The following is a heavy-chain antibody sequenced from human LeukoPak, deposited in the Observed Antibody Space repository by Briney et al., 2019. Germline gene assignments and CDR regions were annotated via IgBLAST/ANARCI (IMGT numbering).Heavy chain of an antibody. V-gene: IGHV3-30*18. Sequence: GRSLRLSCAAYGFTFSTYGMHWDRQAPGKGLEWVAVISYDGSNKYYADSVKGRFTISRDNSKNTLYLQMNSLRAEDTAVYYCAKDKAAAGIDYWGQVTLVTVSS. CDR3: AKDKAAAGIDY. J-gene: IGHJ4*02. D-gene: IGHD6-13*01. CDR2: ISYDGSNK. CDR1: GFTFSTYG.